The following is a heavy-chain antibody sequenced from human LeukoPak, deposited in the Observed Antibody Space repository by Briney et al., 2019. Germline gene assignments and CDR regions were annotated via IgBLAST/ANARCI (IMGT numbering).Heavy chain of an antibody. CDR3: ARSTRDTIFGPYYFDY. J-gene: IGHJ4*02. CDR2: IYCSGST. Sequence: PSETLSLTCTVSGGSISRYYWSWIRQAPGMRLEWIGNIYCSGSTNYNPSLKSRVTISVDTSKNQFSLKLSSVTAADTAVYYCARSTRDTIFGPYYFDYWGQGTLLTVSS. D-gene: IGHD3-3*01. CDR1: GGSISRYY. V-gene: IGHV4-59*01.